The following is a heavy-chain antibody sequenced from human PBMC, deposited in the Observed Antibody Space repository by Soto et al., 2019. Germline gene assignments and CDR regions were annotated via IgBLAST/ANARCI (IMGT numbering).Heavy chain of an antibody. Sequence: SLRLSCAASGFTFISYGMHWVRQAPGKGLEWVAVIWYDGSNKYYADSVKGRFTISRDNSKNTLYLQMNSLRAEDTAVYYCARDRASVTYFDYWGQGTLVTVSS. CDR1: GFTFISYG. D-gene: IGHD4-17*01. J-gene: IGHJ4*02. CDR2: IWYDGSNK. CDR3: ARDRASVTYFDY. V-gene: IGHV3-33*01.